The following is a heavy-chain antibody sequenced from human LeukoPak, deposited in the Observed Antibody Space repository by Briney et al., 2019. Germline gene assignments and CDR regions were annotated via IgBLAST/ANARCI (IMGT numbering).Heavy chain of an antibody. CDR1: GGSISSSSYY. CDR3: ARGADYGDYVPEDYFDY. CDR2: IYYSGST. Sequence: SETLSLTCTVSGGSISSSSYYWGWIRQPPGKGLEWIGSIYYSGSTYYNPSLKSRVTISVDTSKNQFSLKLSSVTAADTAVYYCARGADYGDYVPEDYFDYWGQGTLVTVSS. D-gene: IGHD4-17*01. V-gene: IGHV4-39*07. J-gene: IGHJ4*02.